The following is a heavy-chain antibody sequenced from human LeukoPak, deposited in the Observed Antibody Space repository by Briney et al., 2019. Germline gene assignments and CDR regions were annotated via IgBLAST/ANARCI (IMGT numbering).Heavy chain of an antibody. Sequence: GGSLRLSCAASGFTFSSYWMHWVRQAPGKGLAWVSRINSDGSTTRYADSVKGRFTISRDNAKNTVYLQMNSLRAEDTAVYYCARDSYCSGGSCYVGGAYWGQGTLVTVSS. CDR2: INSDGSTT. CDR3: ARDSYCSGGSCYVGGAY. V-gene: IGHV3-74*01. CDR1: GFTFSSYW. J-gene: IGHJ4*02. D-gene: IGHD2-15*01.